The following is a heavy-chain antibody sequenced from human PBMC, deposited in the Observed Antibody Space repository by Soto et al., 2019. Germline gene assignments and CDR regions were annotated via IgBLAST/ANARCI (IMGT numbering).Heavy chain of an antibody. Sequence: QVTLKESGPVLVKPTETLTLTCTVSGFSLSDARMGVSWIRQPPGKALEWLAHIFSNDEKSYSTSLKSRLTISKDTSKSQVVLTMTNMDPVDTATYYCARIPNTPYDFWSGYYLYYFDYWGQGTLVTVSS. CDR2: IFSNDEK. CDR1: GFSLSDARMG. J-gene: IGHJ4*02. D-gene: IGHD3-3*01. CDR3: ARIPNTPYDFWSGYYLYYFDY. V-gene: IGHV2-26*01.